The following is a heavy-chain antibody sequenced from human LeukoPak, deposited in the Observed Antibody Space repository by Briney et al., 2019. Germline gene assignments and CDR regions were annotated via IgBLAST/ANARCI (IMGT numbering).Heavy chain of an antibody. Sequence: GGSLRLSCVASGFIFTSSWMSWARQAPGKGLEWVANIKQDGSEKYYVDSVKGRFTISRDNAKNSLYLQMNSLRAEDTAVYYCARDLTHDAFDIWGQGTMVTVSS. CDR3: ARDLTHDAFDI. J-gene: IGHJ3*02. CDR2: IKQDGSEK. V-gene: IGHV3-7*01. D-gene: IGHD1-14*01. CDR1: GFIFTSSW.